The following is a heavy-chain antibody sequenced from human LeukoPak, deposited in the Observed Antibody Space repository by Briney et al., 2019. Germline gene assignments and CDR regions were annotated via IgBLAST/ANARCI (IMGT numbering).Heavy chain of an antibody. CDR3: ARFAFHTPGDFDY. CDR2: ISAYNGNT. CDR1: GYTFTSYG. V-gene: IGHV1-18*01. Sequence: ASVKASCKASGYTFTSYGISGVRQAPGQGVDGMGWISAYNGNTNYAQKLQGRVTMTTDTSTSTAYMELRSLRSDDTAVYYCARFAFHTPGDFDYWGQGTLVTVSS. D-gene: IGHD3-10*01. J-gene: IGHJ4*02.